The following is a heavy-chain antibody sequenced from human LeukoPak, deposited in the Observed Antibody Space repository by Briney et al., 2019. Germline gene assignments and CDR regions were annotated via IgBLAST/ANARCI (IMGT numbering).Heavy chain of an antibody. V-gene: IGHV1-46*01. Sequence: ASVKVSCKASGYTFTGYYMHWARQAPGQGLEWMGWINPSGGSTSYAQKFQGRVTMTRDTSTSTVYMELSSLRSEDTAVYYCAREGPMVRGVINEIWGQGTLVTVSS. J-gene: IGHJ4*02. CDR3: AREGPMVRGVINEI. CDR2: INPSGGST. CDR1: GYTFTGYY. D-gene: IGHD3-10*01.